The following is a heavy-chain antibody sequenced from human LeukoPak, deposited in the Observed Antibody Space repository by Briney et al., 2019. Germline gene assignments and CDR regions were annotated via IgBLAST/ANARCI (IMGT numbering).Heavy chain of an antibody. CDR3: ARVGPGVWFDY. D-gene: IGHD3-16*01. CDR1: GGSISSGDYY. CDR2: IYYSGST. J-gene: IGHJ4*02. Sequence: SETLSLTCTVSGGSISSGDYYWSWIRQPPGKGLEWIGNIYYSGSTYYNPSLKSRVTISVDTSKNQFSLKMSSVTAADTAVYYCARVGPGVWFDYWGQGTLVTVSS. V-gene: IGHV4-30-4*01.